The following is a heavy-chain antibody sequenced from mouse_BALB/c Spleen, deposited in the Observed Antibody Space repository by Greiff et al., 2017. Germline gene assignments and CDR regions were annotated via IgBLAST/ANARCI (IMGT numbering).Heavy chain of an antibody. Sequence: DVQLVESGGGLVQPGGSRKLSCAASGFTFSSFGMHWVRQAPEKGLEWVAYISSGSSTIYYADTVKGRFTISRDNPKNTLFLQMTSLRSEDTAMYYCARSYYRYGAMDYWGQGTSVTVSS. J-gene: IGHJ4*01. CDR3: ARSYYRYGAMDY. CDR2: ISSGSSTI. CDR1: GFTFSSFG. D-gene: IGHD2-14*01. V-gene: IGHV5-17*02.